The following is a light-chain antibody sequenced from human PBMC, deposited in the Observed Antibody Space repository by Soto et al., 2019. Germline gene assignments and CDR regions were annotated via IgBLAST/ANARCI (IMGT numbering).Light chain of an antibody. V-gene: IGLV2-14*01. Sequence: QSALTQPASVSGSPGQSITISCTGTSSDVGGHNYVSWYQQHPGKAPKLMIYAVSNRPSGVSNRFSGSKAGNTASLTISGLQAEDEADYYCSSYTSSSTLLYVFGTGTKLTVL. CDR2: AVS. J-gene: IGLJ1*01. CDR3: SSYTSSSTLLYV. CDR1: SSDVGGHNY.